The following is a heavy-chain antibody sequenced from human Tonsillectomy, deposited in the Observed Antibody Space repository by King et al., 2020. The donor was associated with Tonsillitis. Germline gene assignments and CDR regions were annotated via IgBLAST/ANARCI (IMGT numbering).Heavy chain of an antibody. V-gene: IGHV1-2*05. D-gene: IGHD6-13*01. CDR2: INPDNGGT. Sequence: VQLVESGAEVKKPGASVKVSCKASGNTFTGYYMHWVRQAPGQGLEWMGRINPDNGGTHYAQKFQGRVTMTRDTSISTAYMELSRLRSDDRVVYYCARSWGYNSSWHFDLWGRGTLVTVPS. CDR1: GNTFTGYY. J-gene: IGHJ2*01. CDR3: ARSWGYNSSWHFDL.